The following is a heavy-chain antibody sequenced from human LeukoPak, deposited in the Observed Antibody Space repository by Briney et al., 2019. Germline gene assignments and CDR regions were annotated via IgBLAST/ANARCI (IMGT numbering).Heavy chain of an antibody. V-gene: IGHV4-39*07. CDR3: ARALVYYYDSSGYNNWFDP. J-gene: IGHJ5*02. D-gene: IGHD3-22*01. Sequence: SETQSLTCTVSGGSISSSSYYWGWIRQPPGKGLEWIGSIYYSGSTYYNPSLKSRVTISVDTSKNQFSLKLSSVTAADTVVYYCARALVYYYDSSGYNNWFDPWGQGTLVTVSS. CDR1: GGSISSSSYY. CDR2: IYYSGST.